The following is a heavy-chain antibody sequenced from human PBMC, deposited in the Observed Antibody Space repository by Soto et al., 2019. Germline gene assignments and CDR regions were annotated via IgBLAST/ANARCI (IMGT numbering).Heavy chain of an antibody. D-gene: IGHD6-6*01. J-gene: IGHJ4*02. CDR2: INPNSGGT. Sequence: ASVKVSCKASGYTFTGYYMHWVRQAPGQGLEWMGWINPNSGGTNYAQKFQGWVTMTRDTSISTAYMELSRLRSDDAAVYYCARGAYSSSSNLFDYWGQGTLVTVSS. CDR3: ARGAYSSSSNLFDY. CDR1: GYTFTGYY. V-gene: IGHV1-2*04.